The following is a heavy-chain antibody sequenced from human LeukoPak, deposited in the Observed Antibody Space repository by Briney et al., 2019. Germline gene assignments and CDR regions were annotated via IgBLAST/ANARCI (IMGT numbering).Heavy chain of an antibody. Sequence: SETLSLTCTVSGGSISSYYWSWIRQPPGKGLEWIGYIYYSGSTNYNPSLKSRVTISVDTSKNQFSLKLSSVTAADTAVYYCARSIVRYGDNNWFDPWGQGTLVTVSS. CDR1: GGSISSYY. CDR3: ARSIVRYGDNNWFDP. D-gene: IGHD4-17*01. CDR2: IYYSGST. V-gene: IGHV4-59*01. J-gene: IGHJ5*02.